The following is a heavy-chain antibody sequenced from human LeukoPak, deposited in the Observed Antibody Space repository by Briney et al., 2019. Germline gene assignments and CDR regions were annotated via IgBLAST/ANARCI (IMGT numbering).Heavy chain of an antibody. CDR3: ARSMREPNYYYYYYMDV. CDR2: INPTGGST. D-gene: IGHD1-26*01. J-gene: IGHJ6*03. Sequence: ASVKVSCKASGYTFTSYYMHWVRQAPGQGLEWMGLINPTGGSTGYAQKFQGRVTMTRDMSTSTVYMELSSLRSEDTAVYYCARSMREPNYYYYYYMDVWGKGTTVTVSS. V-gene: IGHV1-46*01. CDR1: GYTFTSYY.